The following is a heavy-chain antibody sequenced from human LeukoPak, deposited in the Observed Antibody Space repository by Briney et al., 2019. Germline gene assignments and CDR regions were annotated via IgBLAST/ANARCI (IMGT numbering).Heavy chain of an antibody. CDR3: ARGRIVVVVAALGWFDP. D-gene: IGHD2-15*01. CDR2: VNPSGGST. V-gene: IGHV1-46*01. CDR1: GYTFTTYY. Sequence: ASVKVSCKASGYTFTTYYMHWVRQAPGQGLEWMGIVNPSGGSTTYAQKFQGRVTMTRDTSTSTVYMELSSLRSEDTAVYYCARGRIVVVVAALGWFDPWGQGTLVTVSS. J-gene: IGHJ5*02.